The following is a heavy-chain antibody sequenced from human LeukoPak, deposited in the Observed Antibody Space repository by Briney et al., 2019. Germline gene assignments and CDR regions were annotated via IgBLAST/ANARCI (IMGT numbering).Heavy chain of an antibody. CDR1: GGSISSYY. J-gene: IGHJ5*02. CDR3: ARVTRVAPSGDYGGDWFDP. CDR2: IYYSGST. V-gene: IGHV4-59*01. Sequence: SETLSLTCTVSGGSISSYYWSWIRQPPGKGLEWIRYIYYSGSTNYNPSLKSRVTISVDTSKNQFSLKLSSVTAVDTAVYYCARVTRVAPSGDYGGDWFDPWGQGTLVTVSS. D-gene: IGHD4-17*01.